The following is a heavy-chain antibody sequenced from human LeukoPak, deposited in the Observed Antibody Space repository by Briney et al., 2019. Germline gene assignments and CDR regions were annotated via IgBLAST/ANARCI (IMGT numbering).Heavy chain of an antibody. J-gene: IGHJ6*02. V-gene: IGHV1-46*01. CDR1: GYTFTSYY. CDR2: INPSGGST. D-gene: IGHD3-3*01. CDR3: ARAGGITIFAVVTAPYYQYYGLDV. Sequence: ASVKVSCKASGYTFTSYYMHWVRQAPGQGPEWMGIINPSGGSTRYAQTFQGRVTMTRDTSTNTVYMELSSLRSEDTAVYYCARAGGITIFAVVTAPYYQYYGLDVWGQGTTVTVSS.